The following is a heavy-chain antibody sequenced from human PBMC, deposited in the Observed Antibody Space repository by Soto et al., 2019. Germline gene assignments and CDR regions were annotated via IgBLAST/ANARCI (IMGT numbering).Heavy chain of an antibody. D-gene: IGHD3-22*01. V-gene: IGHV1-46*01. J-gene: IGHJ4*02. CDR2: INPSGGNT. CDR3: ARENYDYDSSGSNFDY. Sequence: SVKVSCKASGYTFTNYYLHWVRQAPGQGLEWMGIINPSGGNTNYAQKFQGRATMTRDTSTSTVYMELSSLRSEDTAVYYCARENYDYDSSGSNFDYWGQGTLVTVSS. CDR1: GYTFTNYY.